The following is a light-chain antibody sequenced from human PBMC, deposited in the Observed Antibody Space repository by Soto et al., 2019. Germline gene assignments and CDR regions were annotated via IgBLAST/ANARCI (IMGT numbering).Light chain of an antibody. V-gene: IGKV3-20*01. CDR2: GAS. CDR3: QQYGASPLT. Sequence: EIVLTQSPGTLSLSPGERATLSCRASQSVSNNFLAWYQQKPGQTPRLLIYGASSRATGIPDRFSGSGSVTDYTLTITRLEPEDFVVYYCQQYGASPLTFGGGTKVEIK. CDR1: QSVSNNF. J-gene: IGKJ4*01.